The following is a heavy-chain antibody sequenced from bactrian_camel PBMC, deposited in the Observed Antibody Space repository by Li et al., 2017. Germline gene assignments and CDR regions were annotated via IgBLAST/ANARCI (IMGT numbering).Heavy chain of an antibody. Sequence: QVQLVESGGGSAQAGGSLTLSCTYSSENTYTGSRNCMAWFRQAPGKERERVARITNDGATSYLDSAKGRFTVSRDNAKNSFYLQMNQLTPEDTAMYFCAAGRTRNGYRYSMSEFPEAAYNHWGQGTQVTVS. J-gene: IGHJ4*01. V-gene: IGHV3S53*01. D-gene: IGHD2*01. CDR2: ITNDGAT. CDR3: AAGRTRNGYRYSMSEFPEAAYNH. CDR1: ENTYTGSRNC.